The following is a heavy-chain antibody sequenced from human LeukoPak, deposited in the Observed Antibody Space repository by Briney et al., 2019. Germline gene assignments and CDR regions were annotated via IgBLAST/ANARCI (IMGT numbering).Heavy chain of an antibody. V-gene: IGHV4-4*02. J-gene: IGHJ4*02. CDR3: ARASHWNQLHYFDY. D-gene: IGHD1-1*01. Sequence: SETLSLTCAVPGGSISSSNWWSWVRQPPGKGLEWIGEIYHSGSTNYNPSLKSRVTISVDKSKNQFSLKLSSVTAADTAVYYCARASHWNQLHYFDYWGQGTLVTVSS. CDR1: GGSISSSNW. CDR2: IYHSGST.